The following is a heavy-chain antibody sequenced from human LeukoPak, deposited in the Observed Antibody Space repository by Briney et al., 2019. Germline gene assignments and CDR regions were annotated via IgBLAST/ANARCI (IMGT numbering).Heavy chain of an antibody. D-gene: IGHD1-7*01. CDR2: TYWGDDK. Sequence: SGPTLVKPTQTLTLTCTFSGFSLSTSQVGVGWIRQPPGKALGWLALTYWGDDKRFSPSLKSRLTITKDASKNQVVLTMANLDPVDTATYYCAHKPAQKNYFDPWGQGTLVTVSS. J-gene: IGHJ5*02. V-gene: IGHV2-5*02. CDR3: AHKPAQKNYFDP. CDR1: GFSLSTSQVG.